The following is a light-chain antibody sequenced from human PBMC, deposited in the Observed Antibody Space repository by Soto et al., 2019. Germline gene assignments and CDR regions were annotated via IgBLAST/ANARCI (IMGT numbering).Light chain of an antibody. CDR2: DDS. CDR3: QVWDTSSDHYV. J-gene: IGLJ1*01. CDR1: KIGRKS. Sequence: SYELTQPPSVSMAPGQTARISCGGNKIGRKSVHWYQQKPGQAPLLVVYDDSARPSGIPERFSGSNSGNTATLTISRVEAGDEADYYCQVWDTSSDHYVFGTGTKVTV. V-gene: IGLV3-21*02.